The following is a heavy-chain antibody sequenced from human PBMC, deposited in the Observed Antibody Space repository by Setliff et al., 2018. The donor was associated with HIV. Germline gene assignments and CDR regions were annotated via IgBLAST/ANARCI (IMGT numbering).Heavy chain of an antibody. CDR2: IYYSGST. Sequence: SETLSLTCSVFRGSLSSGGYYWSWIRQHPGKGLEWIGYIYYSGSTYYNPSLKSRVTISVDTSKNQFSLKLSSVTAADTAVYYCARDPGGMDVWGQGTTVTVSS. D-gene: IGHD3-10*01. CDR3: ARDPGGMDV. CDR1: RGSLSSGGYY. V-gene: IGHV4-31*03. J-gene: IGHJ6*02.